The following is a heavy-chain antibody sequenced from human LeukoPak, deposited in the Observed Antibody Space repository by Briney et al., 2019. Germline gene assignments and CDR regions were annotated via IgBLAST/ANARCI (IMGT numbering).Heavy chain of an antibody. D-gene: IGHD5-18*01. CDR2: INPKSGNA. CDR3: ARDFRAAMVSDWFDP. CDR1: GYTFAAYY. V-gene: IGHV1-2*02. J-gene: IGHJ5*02. Sequence: ASVKVSCKASGYTFAAYYMHWVRQAPGQGLEWMGWINPKSGNANYAQKFQGRVTMTRDTSISTAYMELSRLRSDDTAVYYCARDFRAAMVSDWFDPWGQGTLVTVSS.